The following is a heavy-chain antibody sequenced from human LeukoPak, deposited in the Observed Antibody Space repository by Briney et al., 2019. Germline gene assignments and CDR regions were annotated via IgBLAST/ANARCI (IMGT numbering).Heavy chain of an antibody. CDR1: GFTFSSYS. CDR3: AREDIVVVPAAISRGYFDY. J-gene: IGHJ4*02. Sequence: PGGSLRLSCAASGFTFSSYSMNWVRQAPGKGLEWVSYISSSSSTIYYADSVKGRFTISRDNAKNSLYLQMNSLRAEDTAVYYCAREDIVVVPAAISRGYFDYWGQGTLVTVSS. V-gene: IGHV3-48*01. CDR2: ISSSSSTI. D-gene: IGHD2-2*01.